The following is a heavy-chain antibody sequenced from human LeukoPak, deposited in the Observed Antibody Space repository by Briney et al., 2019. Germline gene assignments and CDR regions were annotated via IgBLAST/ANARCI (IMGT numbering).Heavy chain of an antibody. V-gene: IGHV3-7*01. J-gene: IGHJ4*02. CDR2: INQDGSAK. D-gene: IGHD6-25*01. CDR3: ATSHHTSSGQNFDY. CDR1: GLTLSDYW. Sequence: GGSLRLSCEASGLTLSDYWMNWVRQAPGKGLEWVANINQDGSAKYYVDSVKGRFTISRDNADSSLYLQMNALRADDTAMYYCATSHHTSSGQNFDYWGQGTLVSVSS.